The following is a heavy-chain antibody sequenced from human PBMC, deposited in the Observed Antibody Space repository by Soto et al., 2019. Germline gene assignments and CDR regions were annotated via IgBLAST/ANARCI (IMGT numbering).Heavy chain of an antibody. CDR2: IRSKANRYAT. J-gene: IGHJ3*02. Sequence: GGSLRVSCAASGFTFSGPAMHWVRQASGKGLEWVGRIRSKANRYATAYAASVKGRFTISRDDSKNTAYLQMNRLKTEDTAVYYCTSALLLWFGEIDAFDIWGQGPMVPVSS. CDR1: GFTFSGPA. D-gene: IGHD3-10*01. CDR3: TSALLLWFGEIDAFDI. V-gene: IGHV3-73*01.